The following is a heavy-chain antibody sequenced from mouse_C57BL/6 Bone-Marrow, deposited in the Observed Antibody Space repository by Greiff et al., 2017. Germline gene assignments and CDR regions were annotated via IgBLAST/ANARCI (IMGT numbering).Heavy chain of an antibody. J-gene: IGHJ2*01. Sequence: EVKVVESGGGLVQPGGSLKLSCVASGFTFRNYWMNWVRQSPEKGLEWVAQIRLKSDNYATHYAESVKGRFTISRDDSKSSVYLQMNNLRAEDTGIYYCTGRGNYGDYWGQGTTLTVSS. CDR3: TGRGNYGDY. CDR2: IRLKSDNYAT. V-gene: IGHV6-3*01. CDR1: GFTFRNYW. D-gene: IGHD3-1*01.